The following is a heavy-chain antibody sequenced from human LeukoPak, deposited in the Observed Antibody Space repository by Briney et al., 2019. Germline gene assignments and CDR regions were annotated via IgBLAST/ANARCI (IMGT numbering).Heavy chain of an antibody. CDR2: MNPNNSDI. CDR3: VRVPPGTTIYAY. Sequence: ASVKVSCKASGYTFTSYHINWVRQATGQGLDWVGWMNPNNSDIGYAQKFQGRVTMTRNTSIGTAYMELSSLRSKDTAIYYCVRVPPGTTIYAYWGQGTLVTVSS. D-gene: IGHD1-14*01. CDR1: GYTFTSYH. J-gene: IGHJ4*02. V-gene: IGHV1-8*01.